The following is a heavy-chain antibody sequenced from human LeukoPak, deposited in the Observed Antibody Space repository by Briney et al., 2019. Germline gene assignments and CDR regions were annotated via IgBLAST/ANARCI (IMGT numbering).Heavy chain of an antibody. CDR3: ARGASYYDFWSGYYSGGGNYYYYGMDV. V-gene: IGHV4-61*01. J-gene: IGHJ6*02. CDR2: IYYSGST. CDR1: GGSVSSGSYY. D-gene: IGHD3-3*01. Sequence: SETLSLTCTVSGGSVSSGSYYWSWIRQPPGKGLEWIGYIYYSGSTNYNPSLKSRVTISVDTSKNQFSLKLSSVTAADTAVYYCARGASYYDFWSGYYSGGGNYYYYGMDVWGQGTTVTVSS.